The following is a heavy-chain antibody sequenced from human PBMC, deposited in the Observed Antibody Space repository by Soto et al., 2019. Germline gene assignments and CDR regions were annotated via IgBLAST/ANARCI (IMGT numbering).Heavy chain of an antibody. CDR2: VSYDGNTK. Sequence: QAQLVEAGGGVVQPGMSLRLSCAASGFTFSGYGMHWLRQAPGKGLEWAAVVSYDGNTKYYADSVEGRFTISRDNSKNTLYLHMNSMRTDDTAVYYCAKEGGWNNWYFDFWGRGTLVTVSS. D-gene: IGHD6-19*01. J-gene: IGHJ2*01. CDR3: AKEGGWNNWYFDF. V-gene: IGHV3-30*18. CDR1: GFTFSGYG.